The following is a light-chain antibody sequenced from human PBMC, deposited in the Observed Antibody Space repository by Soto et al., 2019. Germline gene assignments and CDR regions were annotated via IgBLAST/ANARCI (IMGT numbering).Light chain of an antibody. CDR1: QAIRDD. J-gene: IGKJ5*01. CDR3: QQSYSSIT. CDR2: AAS. V-gene: IGKV1-39*01. Sequence: IQMTQSPSSLSASVGDRVSITCRASQAIRDDLGWYQQKPGKAPKLLIYAASSLQRGVPSTFSGGGSGTDFTLTISSLQPEDFATYYCQQSYSSITFGQGTRLEIK.